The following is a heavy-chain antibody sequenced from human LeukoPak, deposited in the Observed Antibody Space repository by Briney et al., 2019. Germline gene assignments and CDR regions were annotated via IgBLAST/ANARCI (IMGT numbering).Heavy chain of an antibody. V-gene: IGHV3-23*01. CDR2: ISPSGGIT. D-gene: IGHD2-2*01. Sequence: GGSLRLSCAASGFTFSSHGMNWVRQAPGKGLEWVSGISPSGGITYYTDSMKGRFTISRDNSKNTLYLQMNSLRAEDTAVYYCAKDRRSSSTSCRFDYWGQGTLVTVSS. CDR3: AKDRRSSSTSCRFDY. J-gene: IGHJ4*02. CDR1: GFTFSSHG.